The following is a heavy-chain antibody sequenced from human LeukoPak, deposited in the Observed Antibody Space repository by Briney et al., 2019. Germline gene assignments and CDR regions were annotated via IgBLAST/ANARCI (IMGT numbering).Heavy chain of an antibody. CDR2: ISYDGTKK. CDR1: GFTFSSYA. D-gene: IGHD2-15*01. Sequence: GRSLRLSCAASGFTFSSYAMHWARQAPGKGLEWVAVISYDGTKKYYADSVKGRFTISRDNAKNSLYLQMNSLRAEDTAVYYCARVHGGYPFDYWGQGALVTVSS. CDR3: ARVHGGYPFDY. J-gene: IGHJ4*02. V-gene: IGHV3-30*04.